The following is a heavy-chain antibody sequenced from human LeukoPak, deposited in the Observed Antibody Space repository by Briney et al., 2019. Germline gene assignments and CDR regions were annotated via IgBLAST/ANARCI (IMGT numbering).Heavy chain of an antibody. D-gene: IGHD6-13*01. V-gene: IGHV4-59*01. CDR1: GGSISSYY. CDR2: IYYSGST. Sequence: SETLSLTCTVSGGSISSYYWSWIRQPPGKGLEWIGYIYYSGSTNYNPSLKSRVTISVDTSKNQFSLKLSSVTAADTAVYYCARLYSSSWGIQLWSPPHYGMDVWGQGTTVTVSS. CDR3: ARLYSSSWGIQLWSPPHYGMDV. J-gene: IGHJ6*02.